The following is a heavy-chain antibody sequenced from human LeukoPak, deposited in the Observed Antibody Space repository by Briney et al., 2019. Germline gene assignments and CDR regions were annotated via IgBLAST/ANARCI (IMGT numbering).Heavy chain of an antibody. J-gene: IGHJ4*02. Sequence: GGSLRLSCEGSGFILTDYSVNWVRQAPGQGLEWVSHISSSGNTIYYADSVEGRFTISRDNAKDSVFLQMNSLRADDTAVYYCARAVMGTLDYWGRGTLVTVSS. CDR3: ARAVMGTLDY. CDR2: ISSSGNTI. D-gene: IGHD7-27*01. CDR1: GFILTDYS. V-gene: IGHV3-48*01.